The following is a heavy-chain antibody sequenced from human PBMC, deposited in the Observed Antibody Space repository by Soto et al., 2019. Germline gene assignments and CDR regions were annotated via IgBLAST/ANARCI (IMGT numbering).Heavy chain of an antibody. CDR3: SRGTGLYSSTWKHRGLDAFDI. CDR1: GFTLSSDA. Sequence: EVPLLASGGGLVQPGGSLRLSCAASGFTLSSDAMSWVRQAPGKGMEWVSAISDSGGLSTFYADSVKGRFTISRDNSRNKRNLQLNSLRAEDTAVYYCSRGTGLYSSTWKHRGLDAFDIWGQGTMVTVSS. V-gene: IGHV3-23*01. D-gene: IGHD6-13*01. J-gene: IGHJ3*02. CDR2: ISDSGGLST.